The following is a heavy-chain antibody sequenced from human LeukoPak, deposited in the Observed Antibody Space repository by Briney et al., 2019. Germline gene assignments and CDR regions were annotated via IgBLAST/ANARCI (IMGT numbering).Heavy chain of an antibody. CDR1: GFTFSSYA. CDR3: ARDQDAIQLVAFDI. Sequence: GGSLRLSCAASGFTFSSYAMHWVRQAPGKGLEWVAVMSYDGSNKYYADSVKGRFTISRDNSKNTLYLQMNSLRAEDTAVYYCARDQDAIQLVAFDIWGQGTMVTVSS. V-gene: IGHV3-30-3*01. J-gene: IGHJ3*02. D-gene: IGHD1-1*01. CDR2: MSYDGSNK.